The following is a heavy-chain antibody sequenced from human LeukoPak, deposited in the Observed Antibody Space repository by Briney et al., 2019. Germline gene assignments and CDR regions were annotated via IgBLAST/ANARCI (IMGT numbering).Heavy chain of an antibody. Sequence: GSLRLSCAASGFTFSSYSMNWIRQPPGKGLEWIGYIYYSGSTNYNPSLKSRVTISVDTSKNQFSLKLSSVTAADTAVYYCARDRGAGPFDYWGQGTLVTVSS. D-gene: IGHD3-10*01. V-gene: IGHV4-59*01. CDR2: IYYSGST. CDR3: ARDRGAGPFDY. CDR1: GFTFSSYS. J-gene: IGHJ4*02.